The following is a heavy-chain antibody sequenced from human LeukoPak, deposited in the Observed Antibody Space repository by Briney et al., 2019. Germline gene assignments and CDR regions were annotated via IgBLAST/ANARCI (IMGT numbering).Heavy chain of an antibody. CDR1: GFTFSNAW. D-gene: IGHD6-13*01. Sequence: GGSLRLSCAASGFTFSNAWMSWVRQAPGKGLEWVGRIKSKTDGGTTDYAAPVKGRFTISRDDSKNTLYLQMNSLKTEDTAVYYCTTDRPAAGPGPGVDYWGQGTLVTVSS. CDR3: TTDRPAAGPGPGVDY. J-gene: IGHJ4*02. CDR2: IKSKTDGGTT. V-gene: IGHV3-15*01.